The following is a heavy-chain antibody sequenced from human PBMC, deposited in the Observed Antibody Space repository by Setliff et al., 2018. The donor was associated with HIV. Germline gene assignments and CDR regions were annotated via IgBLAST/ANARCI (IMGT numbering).Heavy chain of an antibody. V-gene: IGHV4-39*07. CDR2: LLYTGSA. D-gene: IGHD3-16*01. CDR1: GGSISSCCDY. Sequence: ASETLSLTCTVSGGSISSCCDYWGWVRQAPGKGLEWLGSLLYTGSAYNNPSLKSRVTISSDTSKNQFFLKLTSVTAADTAIYYCVRGPDNAKLGYWGQGALVTVSS. CDR3: VRGPDNAKLGY. J-gene: IGHJ4*02.